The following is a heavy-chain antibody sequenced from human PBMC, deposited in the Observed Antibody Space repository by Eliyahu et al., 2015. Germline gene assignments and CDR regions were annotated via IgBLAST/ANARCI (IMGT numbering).Heavy chain of an antibody. CDR1: XFPFSSXA. CDR3: AKDIVLMVYYDAFDI. D-gene: IGHD2-8*01. CDR2: ISGSGGST. J-gene: IGHJ3*02. V-gene: IGHV3-23*01. Sequence: EVQLLESGGGLVQPGGSLRLSCAAXXFPFSSXAMGWVRQXPGKGLEWVSAISGSGGSTYYADSVKGRFTISRDNSKNTLYLQMNSLRAEDTAVYYCAKDIVLMVYYDAFDIWGQGTMVTVSS.